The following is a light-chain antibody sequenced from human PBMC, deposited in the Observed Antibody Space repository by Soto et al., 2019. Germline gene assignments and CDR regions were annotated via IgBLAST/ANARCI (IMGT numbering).Light chain of an antibody. V-gene: IGKV1-5*01. Sequence: DIRMTQSPSTLSTSVGDRVTITCRASQNIRGWLAWYQQKPGKAPKLLIYDASTLESGVPSRFSGSGSGTEFTLTISSLQPDDFATYYCQQYNSYSWTCGQWTTGAIK. CDR1: QNIRGW. J-gene: IGKJ1*01. CDR2: DAS. CDR3: QQYNSYSWT.